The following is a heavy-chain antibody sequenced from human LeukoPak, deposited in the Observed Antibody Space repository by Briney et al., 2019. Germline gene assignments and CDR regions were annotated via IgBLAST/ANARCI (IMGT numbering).Heavy chain of an antibody. CDR2: ISAYSDHT. V-gene: IGHV1-18*01. Sequence: ASVKVSCNASDYTYIAYGLSLLRQSPGQGLEWMGWISAYSDHTDYAQRFQDRVTITTDTSTGTAYMELTSLTSDDTAVYYCARDRGPKYQLLYWGQGTLVTVSS. J-gene: IGHJ4*02. CDR3: ARDRGPKYQLLY. D-gene: IGHD2-2*01. CDR1: DYTYIAYG.